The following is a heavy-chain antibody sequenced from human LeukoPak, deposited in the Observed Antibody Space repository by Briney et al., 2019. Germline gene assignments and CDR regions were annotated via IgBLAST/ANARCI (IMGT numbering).Heavy chain of an antibody. D-gene: IGHD6-6*01. J-gene: IGHJ3*02. CDR1: GFTFSSHS. CDR3: ARVYSSSSGDAFDI. CDR2: ISSSSSYI. V-gene: IGHV3-21*01. Sequence: GGSLRLSCAASGFTFSSHSMNWVRQAPGKGLEWVSSISSSSSYIYYADSVKGRFTISRDNAKNSLYLQMNSLRAEDTAVYYCARVYSSSSGDAFDIWGQGTMVTVSS.